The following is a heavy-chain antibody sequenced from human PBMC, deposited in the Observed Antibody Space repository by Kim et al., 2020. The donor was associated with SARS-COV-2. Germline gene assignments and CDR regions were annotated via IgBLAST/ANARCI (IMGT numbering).Heavy chain of an antibody. CDR3: ARVLVDTAMVPGY. CDR2: ISYDGSNK. J-gene: IGHJ4*02. CDR1: GFTFSSYA. V-gene: IGHV3-30*04. Sequence: GGSLRLSCAASGFTFSSYAMHWVRQAPGKGLEWVAVISYDGSNKYYADSVKGRFTISRDNSKNTLYLQMNSLRAEDTAVYYCARVLVDTAMVPGYWGQGTLVTVSS. D-gene: IGHD5-18*01.